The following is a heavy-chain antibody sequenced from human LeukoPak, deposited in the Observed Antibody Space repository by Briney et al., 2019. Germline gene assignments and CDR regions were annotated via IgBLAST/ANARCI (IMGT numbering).Heavy chain of an antibody. V-gene: IGHV1-18*01. CDR1: GYTFTSYG. D-gene: IGHD3-16*02. Sequence: ASVKVSCKASGYTFTSYGISWVRQAPGQGLEWMGWISAYNGNTNYAQKLQGRVTMTTDTSTSTAYMELRSLSSDDTAVYYCARDTPHLHYDYVWGSYRYTLDYWGQGALVTVSS. J-gene: IGHJ4*02. CDR3: ARDTPHLHYDYVWGSYRYTLDY. CDR2: ISAYNGNT.